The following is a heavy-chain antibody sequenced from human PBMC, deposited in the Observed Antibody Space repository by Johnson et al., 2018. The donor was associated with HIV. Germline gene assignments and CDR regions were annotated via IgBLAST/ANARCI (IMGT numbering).Heavy chain of an antibody. D-gene: IGHD6-19*01. CDR2: IKQDGSEK. V-gene: IGHV3-7*02. CDR3: AKKQWPEDDAFDI. Sequence: VQLVESGGGVVQPGRSLRLSCAASGFTFSSYWMSWVRQAPGQGLEWVANIKQDGSEKYYADSVKGRFTISRDNSKNTLYLQMNSLRAEDTAVYYCAKKQWPEDDAFDIWGQGTMVTVSS. J-gene: IGHJ3*02. CDR1: GFTFSSYW.